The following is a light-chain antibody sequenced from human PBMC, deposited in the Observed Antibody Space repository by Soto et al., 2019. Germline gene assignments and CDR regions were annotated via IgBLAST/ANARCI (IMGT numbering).Light chain of an antibody. V-gene: IGKV1-8*01. CDR2: EAS. CDR1: QGINTY. J-gene: IGKJ1*01. Sequence: GDRVTITCRASQGINTYLAWYQQIPGEAPKLLIYEASTLQSGVPSRFSGSGSGTGFTLTISFLQSEDFATYYCQQYYTYPWTFGQGTKVEIK. CDR3: QQYYTYPWT.